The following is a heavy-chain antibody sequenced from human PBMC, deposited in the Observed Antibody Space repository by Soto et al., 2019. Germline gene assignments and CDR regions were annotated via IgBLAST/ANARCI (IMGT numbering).Heavy chain of an antibody. CDR3: ARHYYDSGGYDDAFDI. CDR1: GFTFSSYW. D-gene: IGHD3-22*01. J-gene: IGHJ3*02. CDR2: INSDGSST. V-gene: IGHV3-74*01. Sequence: GGSLRLSCAASGFTFSSYWMHWARQAPGKGLVWVSRINSDGSSTSYADSVKGRFTISRDNAKNTLYLQMNSLRAEDTAVYYCARHYYDSGGYDDAFDIWGQGTMVTVSS.